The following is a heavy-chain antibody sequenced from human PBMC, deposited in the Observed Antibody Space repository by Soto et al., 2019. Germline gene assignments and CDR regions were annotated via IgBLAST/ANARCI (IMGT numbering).Heavy chain of an antibody. CDR3: ASGRGCYAFDY. D-gene: IGHD2-2*01. Sequence: PGASLRLACGASVFTFTSYWMSRVRQAPGMGLEWVANIRQDGSEKYYVDSVKGRFTISRDNAKNSLYLQMNSLRAEDTAVYFCASGRGCYAFDYWGQGTLVTISS. V-gene: IGHV3-7*01. CDR1: VFTFTSYW. J-gene: IGHJ4*02. CDR2: IRQDGSEK.